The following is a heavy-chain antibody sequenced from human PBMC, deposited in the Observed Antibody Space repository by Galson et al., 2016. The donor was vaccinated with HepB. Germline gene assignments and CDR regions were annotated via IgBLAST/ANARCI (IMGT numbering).Heavy chain of an antibody. V-gene: IGHV3-74*01. CDR2: IKRDGTAA. D-gene: IGHD2-8*01. CDR3: ASGLVSGTKY. CDR1: EFTFSGYW. Sequence: SLRLSCAASEFTFSGYWMHWVRQVPGKGLVWVSRIKRDGTAATYADSVRGRFTISRDNAKNTLYLQMNNLRVDEKALYYCASGLVSGTKYWGQGTLVTVSS. J-gene: IGHJ4*02.